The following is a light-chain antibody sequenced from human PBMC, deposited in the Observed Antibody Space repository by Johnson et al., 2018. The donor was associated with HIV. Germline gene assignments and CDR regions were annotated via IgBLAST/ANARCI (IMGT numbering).Light chain of an antibody. CDR2: DNN. CDR3: GTWDSSLTSYV. Sequence: QSILTQPPSVSAAPGQKVTISCSGSSSNIGNNYVSWYQQLPGRAPKLLIYDNNKRPSGIPDRFSGSKSGPSATLGITGLQTGDEADYYCGTWDSSLTSYVFGAGTKVTVL. V-gene: IGLV1-51*01. J-gene: IGLJ1*01. CDR1: SSNIGNNY.